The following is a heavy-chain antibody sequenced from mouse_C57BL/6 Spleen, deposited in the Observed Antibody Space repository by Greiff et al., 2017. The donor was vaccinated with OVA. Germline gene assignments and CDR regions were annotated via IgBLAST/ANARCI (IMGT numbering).Heavy chain of an antibody. V-gene: IGHV2-6*01. D-gene: IGHD2-2*01. CDR3: ASLSTMVTGFAY. Sequence: VQLQESGPGLVAPSQSLSITCTVSGFSLTSYGVDWVRQSPGKGLEWLGVIWGVGSTNYNSALKSRLSISKDNSKSQVFLKMNSLQTDDTAMYYCASLSTMVTGFAYWGQGTLVTVSA. CDR1: GFSLTSYG. CDR2: IWGVGST. J-gene: IGHJ3*01.